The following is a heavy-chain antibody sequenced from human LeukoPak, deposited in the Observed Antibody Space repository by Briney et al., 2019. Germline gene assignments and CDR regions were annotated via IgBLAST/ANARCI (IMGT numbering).Heavy chain of an antibody. V-gene: IGHV3-30-3*01. CDR3: AREGNTIVVGSGMDY. CDR1: GFTFSSYA. D-gene: IGHD3-22*01. J-gene: IGHJ4*02. Sequence: GGSLRLSCAASGFTFSSYAMHWVRQAPGKGLEWVAVISYDGSNKYYADSVKGRFTISRDNSKNTLYLQMNSLRAEDTAVYYCAREGNTIVVGSGMDYWGQGTLVTVSS. CDR2: ISYDGSNK.